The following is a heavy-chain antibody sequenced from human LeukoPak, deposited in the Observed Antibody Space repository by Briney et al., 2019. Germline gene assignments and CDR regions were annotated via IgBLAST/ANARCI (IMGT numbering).Heavy chain of an antibody. Sequence: SETLSLTCTASGGSISTGVYYWSWIRQHPGKGLEWIGYNTYYNPSLKSRVTISVDTSKSQFSLKLTSVTAAETTVYYCARAIWSPSGFVWHFDLWGRGTLVTVSS. D-gene: IGHD3-3*01. CDR3: ARAIWSPSGFVWHFDL. CDR2: NT. CDR1: GGSISTGVYY. J-gene: IGHJ2*01. V-gene: IGHV4-31*03.